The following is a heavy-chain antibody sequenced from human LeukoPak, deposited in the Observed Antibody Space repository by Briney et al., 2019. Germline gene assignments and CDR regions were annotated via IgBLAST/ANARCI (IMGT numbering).Heavy chain of an antibody. V-gene: IGHV3-23*01. Sequence: GGSLRLSCAASGFTFSSYAMSWVRQAPGKGLEWVSAISGSGGSTYYADSVKGRFTISRDNSKNTLYLQMNSLRAEDTAVYYCARYRVGDQNNWFDPWGQGTLVTVSS. D-gene: IGHD3-10*01. CDR1: GFTFSSYA. CDR3: ARYRVGDQNNWFDP. J-gene: IGHJ5*02. CDR2: ISGSGGST.